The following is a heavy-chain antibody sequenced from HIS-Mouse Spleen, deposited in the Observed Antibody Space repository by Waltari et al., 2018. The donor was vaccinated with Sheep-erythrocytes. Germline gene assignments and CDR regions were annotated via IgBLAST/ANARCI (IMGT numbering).Heavy chain of an antibody. Sequence: EVQLVESGGGLVKPGGSLRLSCAASGFTFSNAWMSWVRQAQGKGMEWVGRIKRKTDGGTTDYAAPVKGRFTISRDDSKNTLYLQMNSLKTEDTAVYYCTTIRDYWGQGTLVTVSS. V-gene: IGHV3-15*01. CDR1: GFTFSNAW. CDR3: TTIRDY. J-gene: IGHJ4*02. CDR2: IKRKTDGGTT.